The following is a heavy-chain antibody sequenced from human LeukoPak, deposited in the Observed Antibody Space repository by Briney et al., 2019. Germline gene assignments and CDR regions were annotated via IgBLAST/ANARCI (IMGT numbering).Heavy chain of an antibody. CDR2: INPNSGGT. Sequence: ASVKVSCKASGYTFTGYYMHWVRQAPGQGLEWMGRINPNSGGTNYAQKFQGRVTMTRDTSISTAYMELSRLRSDDTAVYHCARAGFEQLVPFPDYWGQGTLVTVSS. J-gene: IGHJ4*02. V-gene: IGHV1-2*06. CDR3: ARAGFEQLVPFPDY. CDR1: GYTFTGYY. D-gene: IGHD6-6*01.